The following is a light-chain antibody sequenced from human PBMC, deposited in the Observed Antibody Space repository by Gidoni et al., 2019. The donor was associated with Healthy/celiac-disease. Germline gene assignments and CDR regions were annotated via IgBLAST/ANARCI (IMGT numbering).Light chain of an antibody. CDR3: QQSYSTPLT. J-gene: IGKJ4*01. CDR1: QSISSY. CDR2: AAS. Sequence: DIQMTQSPSSLSASVGDRVTITCRASQSISSYLHWYQQKPGKAPKLLIYAASSLQSGVPSRFSCSGSGTDFTLTISSLQPEDFATYYCQQSYSTPLTFGGGTKVEIK. V-gene: IGKV1-39*01.